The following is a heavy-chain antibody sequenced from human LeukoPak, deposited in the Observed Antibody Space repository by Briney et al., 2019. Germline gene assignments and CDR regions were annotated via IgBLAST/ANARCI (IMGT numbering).Heavy chain of an antibody. CDR3: ARSGDYGWFDP. Sequence: GGSLRLSCSASGFTFSRYTMNWVRQAPGKRLEWVSSISTSTTYIYYADSVEGRFTISRDSAKSSLYLQMNSLRAEDTAVYYCARSGDYGWFDPWGQGTLVTVSS. J-gene: IGHJ5*02. D-gene: IGHD4-17*01. CDR1: GFTFSRYT. CDR2: ISTSTTYI. V-gene: IGHV3-21*01.